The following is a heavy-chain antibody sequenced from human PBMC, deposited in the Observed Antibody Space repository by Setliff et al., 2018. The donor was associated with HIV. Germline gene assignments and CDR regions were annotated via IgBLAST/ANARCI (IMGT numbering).Heavy chain of an antibody. D-gene: IGHD3-10*01. Sequence: ASVTVSCKASGYTFTRYFMHCVRQAPGQGLEWLGMINPSGGSTWYAQKFQGRVTMTGDKSTNILYMELRSLRSEDSAVYNGVRGWAGGLDYWGQGTLVTVSS. CDR3: VRGWAGGLDY. CDR2: INPSGGST. CDR1: GYTFTRYF. J-gene: IGHJ4*02. V-gene: IGHV1-46*01.